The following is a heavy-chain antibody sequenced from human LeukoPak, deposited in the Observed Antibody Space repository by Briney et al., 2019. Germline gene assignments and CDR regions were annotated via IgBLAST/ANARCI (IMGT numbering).Heavy chain of an antibody. V-gene: IGHV3-30-3*01. CDR1: GFTFSSYA. D-gene: IGHD3-3*01. CDR3: ARVSNGNVLRFLEWVTNTGPPFDY. J-gene: IGHJ4*02. CDR2: ISYDGSNK. Sequence: GGSLRLSCAASGFTFSSYAMHWVRQAPGKGLEWVAVISYDGSNKYYADSVKGRFTISRDNSKNTLYLQMNSLRAEDTAVYYCARVSNGNVLRFLEWVTNTGPPFDYWGQGTLVTVSS.